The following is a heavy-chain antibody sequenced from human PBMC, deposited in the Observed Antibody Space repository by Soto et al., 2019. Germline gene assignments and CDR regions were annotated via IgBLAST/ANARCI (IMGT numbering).Heavy chain of an antibody. J-gene: IGHJ4*02. CDR1: GFTFSSYE. V-gene: IGHV3-48*03. D-gene: IGHD5-12*01. CDR2: ISSSGSTI. Sequence: GGSLRLSCAASGFTFSSYEMNWVRQAPGKGLEWVSYISSSGSTIYYADSAKGRFTISRDNAKNSLYLQMNSLRAEDTAVYYCARGGRRDGYKNYFDYWGQGTLVTVSS. CDR3: ARGGRRDGYKNYFDY.